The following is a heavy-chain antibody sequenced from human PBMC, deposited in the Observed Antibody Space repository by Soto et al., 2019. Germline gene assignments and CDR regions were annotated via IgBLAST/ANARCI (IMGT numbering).Heavy chain of an antibody. J-gene: IGHJ3*02. Sequence: EVQLLESGGGLVQPGGSLRLSCAASRFTLRNYVVNWVRQAPGKGLEWVSTTGGSGETYYPDSVKGHFTISRDNSKNTVYLEMITLRAEDTAVYYCATSGHCGGLRCSSFDMWGQGTVVTVSS. D-gene: IGHD2-21*01. CDR3: ATSGHCGGLRCSSFDM. CDR2: TGGSGET. CDR1: RFTLRNYV. V-gene: IGHV3-23*01.